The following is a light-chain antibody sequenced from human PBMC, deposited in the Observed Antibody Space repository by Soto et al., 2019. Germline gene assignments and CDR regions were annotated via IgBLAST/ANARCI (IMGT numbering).Light chain of an antibody. CDR2: KAS. J-gene: IGKJ2*01. Sequence: DIQMTQSPSTLSASVGDRVTITCRASQSISSWLAWYQQKPGKAPKLLIYKASSLESGVPSRFSGSGSGTEFTLTISSLQPDDFATYYCQQYNSHSLTFGQGTKLEIK. CDR1: QSISSW. CDR3: QQYNSHSLT. V-gene: IGKV1-5*03.